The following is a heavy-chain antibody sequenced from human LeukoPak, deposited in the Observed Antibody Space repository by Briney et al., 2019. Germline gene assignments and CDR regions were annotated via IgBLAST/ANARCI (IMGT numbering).Heavy chain of an antibody. CDR1: GGSFSGYY. CDR3: AIRGYSYKPSYWYFDL. V-gene: IGHV4-34*01. D-gene: IGHD5-18*01. Sequence: SETLSLTCAVYGGSFSGYYWSWIRQPPGKGLEWIGEINHSGSTNYNPSLKSRVTISVDTSKNQFSLKLSSVTAADTAVYYCAIRGYSYKPSYWYFDLWGRGTLVTVSS. J-gene: IGHJ2*01. CDR2: INHSGST.